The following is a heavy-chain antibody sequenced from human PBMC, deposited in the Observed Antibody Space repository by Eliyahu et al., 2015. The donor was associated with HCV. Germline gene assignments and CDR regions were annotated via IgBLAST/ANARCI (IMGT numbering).Heavy chain of an antibody. J-gene: IGHJ6*02. Sequence: QVQLVQSGAEVKKPGASVKISCXASGYTFSNSGITWVRQAPGQGLEWMGWIAVNNGNTDYAQSLQGRLTITTDTSTNTAYMEMRSLRSDDTAVYFCARRTRYGDLYQGLDVWGQGTTVTVSS. V-gene: IGHV1-18*01. D-gene: IGHD3-10*01. CDR3: ARRTRYGDLYQGLDV. CDR2: IAVNNGNT. CDR1: GYTFSNSG.